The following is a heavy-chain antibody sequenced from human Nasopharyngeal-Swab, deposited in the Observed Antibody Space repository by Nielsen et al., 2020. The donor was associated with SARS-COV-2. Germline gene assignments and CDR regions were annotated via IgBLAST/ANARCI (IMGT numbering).Heavy chain of an antibody. CDR3: AITRLAPFDY. J-gene: IGHJ4*02. Sequence: GESLKISCEGSGYTFSSYWINWVRQTPGKGLEWLGGIDPSECYAKYSPSFQGHVTISGDRSINTAYLQWSSLTASDTATYYCAITRLAPFDYWCQGTLVTVSS. V-gene: IGHV5-10-1*01. CDR1: GYTFSSYW. CDR2: IDPSECYA.